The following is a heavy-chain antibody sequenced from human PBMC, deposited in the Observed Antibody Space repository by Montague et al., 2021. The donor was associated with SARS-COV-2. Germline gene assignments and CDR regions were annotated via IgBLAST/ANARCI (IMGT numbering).Heavy chain of an antibody. D-gene: IGHD3-10*01. CDR3: ARGCLSYFGAGSHCYGMDV. J-gene: IGHJ6*02. CDR2: ISDSGST. CDR1: GTSITSYY. V-gene: IGHV4-59*01. Sequence: SETLSLTCSVSGTSITSYYWNWIRQPPGKGLEWIGYISDSGSTNYSPSLKSRVTMPVDTSKNQTSLKLTSVTAADTAVYYCARGCLSYFGAGSHCYGMDVWGQGTTVTVSS.